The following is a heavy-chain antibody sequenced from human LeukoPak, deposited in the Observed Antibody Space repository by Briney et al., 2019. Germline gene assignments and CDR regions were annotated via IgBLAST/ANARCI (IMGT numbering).Heavy chain of an antibody. CDR1: GGSFSGYY. CDR2: INHSGST. CDR3: ARGQYKWFGQRPSNYFDY. V-gene: IGHV4-34*01. J-gene: IGHJ4*02. Sequence: SETLSLTRAVYGGSFSGYYWSWIRQPPGKGLEWIGEINHSGSTNYNPSLKSRVTISVDTSKNQFSLKLSSVTAADTAVYYCARGQYKWFGQRPSNYFDYWGQGTLVTVSS. D-gene: IGHD3-10*01.